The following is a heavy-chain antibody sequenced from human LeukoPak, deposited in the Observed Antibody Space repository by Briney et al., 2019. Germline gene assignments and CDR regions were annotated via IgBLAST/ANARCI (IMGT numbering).Heavy chain of an antibody. CDR3: ARNQRYAGTTVY. Sequence: KPGGSLRLSCAASGFTFSSYSMNWVRQAPGKGLEWVSSISSSSYIYYADSVKGRFTISRDSAKNSLYLQMNSLRAKDTAVYYCARNQRYAGTTVYWGQGTLVTVSS. D-gene: IGHD1-1*01. V-gene: IGHV3-21*01. CDR2: ISSSSYI. CDR1: GFTFSSYS. J-gene: IGHJ4*02.